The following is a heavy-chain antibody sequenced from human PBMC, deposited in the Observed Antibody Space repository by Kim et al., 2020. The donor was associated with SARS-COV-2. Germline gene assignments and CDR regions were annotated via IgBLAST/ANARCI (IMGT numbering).Heavy chain of an antibody. Sequence: GYADSVKGRLTISRDNAKNSLYLQMNSPRAEDTALYYCAKEGSGWYYFDYWGQGTLVTVSS. J-gene: IGHJ4*02. CDR3: AKEGSGWYYFDY. D-gene: IGHD6-19*01. V-gene: IGHV3-9*01.